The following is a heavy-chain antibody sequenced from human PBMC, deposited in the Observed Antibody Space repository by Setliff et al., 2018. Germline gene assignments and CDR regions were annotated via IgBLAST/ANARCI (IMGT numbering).Heavy chain of an antibody. CDR3: ARLPKIVTGYYGSHYYYYMDV. Sequence: SETLSLTCRVSGGSVSTFYWTWIRQPPGKGLEWIGYIFTSGSTQYNPSLKSRATISRDTSSNQFSLKLFSVTAADTAVYYCARLPKIVTGYYGSHYYYYMDVWGKGTTVTVSS. D-gene: IGHD3-9*01. J-gene: IGHJ6*03. V-gene: IGHV4-4*09. CDR2: IFTSGST. CDR1: GGSVSTFY.